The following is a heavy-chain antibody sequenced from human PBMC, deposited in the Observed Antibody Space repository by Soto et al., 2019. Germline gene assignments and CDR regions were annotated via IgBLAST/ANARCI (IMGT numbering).Heavy chain of an antibody. J-gene: IGHJ6*02. Sequence: GGSLRLSCIASGFTFGDYAMSWFRQAPGKGLEWVGFIRSKVYGGTTEYAASVIGRFTISRDDSISIAYLQMNSLKTEDTAVYYCTSTIFGVVIPGGYYYGMDVWGQGTTVTVSS. CDR3: TSTIFGVVIPGGYYYGMDV. D-gene: IGHD3-3*01. CDR1: GFTFGDYA. V-gene: IGHV3-49*03. CDR2: IRSKVYGGTT.